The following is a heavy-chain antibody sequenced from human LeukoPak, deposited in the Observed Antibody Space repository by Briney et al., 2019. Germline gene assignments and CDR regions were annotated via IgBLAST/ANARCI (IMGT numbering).Heavy chain of an antibody. J-gene: IGHJ6*02. CDR1: GGSFSSYG. D-gene: IGHD1-26*01. CDR2: IIPIFDTA. Sequence: ASVKVSCKASGGSFSSYGIGWVRQAPGQGLEWMGGIIPIFDTADYAQKFQGRVTITADESTSTAYMELSSLRSEDTAVFYCARISLGAIWGYYYGMDVWGQGTTVTVSS. CDR3: ARISLGAIWGYYYGMDV. V-gene: IGHV1-69*13.